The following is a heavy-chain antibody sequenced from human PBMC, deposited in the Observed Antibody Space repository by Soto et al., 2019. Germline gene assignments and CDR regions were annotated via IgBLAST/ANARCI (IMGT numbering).Heavy chain of an antibody. Sequence: QITLKESGPTLVTPTQPLTLTCTFSGFSLTTSGVGVGWIRQPPGKAPEWLALICWDDDKRYSPSLNSRLTITKDTTENQVVLKMTNMDPVDTATYYCALCKDGENYREWGQGTLVTVSS. J-gene: IGHJ4*02. CDR2: ICWDDDK. D-gene: IGHD3-16*02. V-gene: IGHV2-5*02. CDR3: ALCKDGENYRE. CDR1: GFSLTTSGVG.